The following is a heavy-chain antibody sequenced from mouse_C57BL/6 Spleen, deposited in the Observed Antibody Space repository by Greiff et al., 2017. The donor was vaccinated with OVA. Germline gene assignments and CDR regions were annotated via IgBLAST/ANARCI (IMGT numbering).Heavy chain of an antibody. CDR2: INPSSGYT. CDR3: ARTTGTMYYFDY. CDR1: GYTFTSYT. V-gene: IGHV1-4*01. J-gene: IGHJ2*01. D-gene: IGHD4-1*01. Sequence: QVQLQQSGAELARPGASVKMSCKASGYTFTSYTMHWVKPRPGQGLEWIGYINPSSGYTTYNQKFKDKATLTADKSSSTAYMQLSSLTSEDSAVYYCARTTGTMYYFDYWGQGTTLTVSS.